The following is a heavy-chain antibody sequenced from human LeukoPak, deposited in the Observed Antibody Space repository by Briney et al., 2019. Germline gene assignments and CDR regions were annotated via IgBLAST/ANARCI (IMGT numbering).Heavy chain of an antibody. CDR2: INPNSGGT. Sequence: GASVTVFCKASGYTFTGYYMQWVRQAPGQGLEWMGRINPNSGGTNYAQKFQGRVTMTRDTSISTAYLELSRLRSDDTAVYYCAREHIAAAGLYYYYGMDVWGQGTTVTVSS. D-gene: IGHD6-13*01. J-gene: IGHJ6*02. CDR3: AREHIAAAGLYYYYGMDV. CDR1: GYTFTGYY. V-gene: IGHV1-2*06.